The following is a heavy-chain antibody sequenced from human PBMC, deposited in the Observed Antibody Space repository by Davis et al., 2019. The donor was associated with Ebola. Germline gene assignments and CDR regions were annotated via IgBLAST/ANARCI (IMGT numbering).Heavy chain of an antibody. Sequence: GESLKISCAASGFTFDDYAMHWVRQAPGKGLEWVSLISWDGGDIYYADSVKGRFTISRDNSKNSVYLQMNSLRAEDTAVYYCAKDPLRSPSRSRLTIFGVLMGDWGQGTLVTVSS. V-gene: IGHV3-43D*03. J-gene: IGHJ4*02. D-gene: IGHD3-3*01. CDR3: AKDPLRSPSRSRLTIFGVLMGD. CDR1: GFTFDDYA. CDR2: ISWDGGDI.